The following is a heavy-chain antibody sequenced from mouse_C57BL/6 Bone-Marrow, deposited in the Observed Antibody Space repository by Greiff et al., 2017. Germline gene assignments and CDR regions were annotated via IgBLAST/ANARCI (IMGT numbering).Heavy chain of an antibody. J-gene: IGHJ1*03. Sequence: EVKLVESGAELVRPGASVKLSCTASGFNIKDDYMHWVKQRPEQGLEWIGWIDPENGDTEYASKFQGKATITADTSSNTAYLQLSSLTSEDTAVYYCTRYYYGSTLYWYFDVWGTGTTVTVSS. CDR2: IDPENGDT. V-gene: IGHV14-4*01. CDR3: TRYYYGSTLYWYFDV. CDR1: GFNIKDDY. D-gene: IGHD1-1*01.